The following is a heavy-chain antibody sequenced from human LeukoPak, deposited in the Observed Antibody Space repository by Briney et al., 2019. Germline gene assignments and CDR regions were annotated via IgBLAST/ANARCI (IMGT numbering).Heavy chain of an antibody. CDR3: ARESSSSWSSNFDY. Sequence: GGSLRLSCAASGFTFTTYWLGWVRQPPGKGLEWVANIKQDGTEKYYVDSVKGRFTISRDNAKNSLYLQMNSLRAEDTAVYYCARESSSSWSSNFDYWGQGTLVTVSS. CDR2: IKQDGTEK. D-gene: IGHD6-13*01. J-gene: IGHJ4*02. CDR1: GFTFTTYW. V-gene: IGHV3-7*01.